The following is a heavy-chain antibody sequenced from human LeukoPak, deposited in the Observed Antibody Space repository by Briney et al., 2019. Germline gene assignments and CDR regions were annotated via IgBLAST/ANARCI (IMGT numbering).Heavy chain of an antibody. Sequence: GGSLRLSCAASGFTVSSNYMSWVRQAPGKGLEWVSVIYSGGSTYYADSVKGRFTISRDNVKNSLYQQMNSLRVEDTAVYYCARALGYDSSGYYMVLGVWGQGTLVTVSS. CDR2: IYSGGST. J-gene: IGHJ4*02. D-gene: IGHD3-22*01. CDR1: GFTVSSNY. V-gene: IGHV3-53*01. CDR3: ARALGYDSSGYYMVLGV.